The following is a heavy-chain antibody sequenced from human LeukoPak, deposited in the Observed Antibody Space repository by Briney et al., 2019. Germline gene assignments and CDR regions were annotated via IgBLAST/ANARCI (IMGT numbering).Heavy chain of an antibody. J-gene: IGHJ1*01. CDR3: AHTVTPRYFQF. V-gene: IGHV3-21*01. CDR1: GFTFSNYS. Sequence: PGGSLRLSCVASGFTFSNYSMAWVRQAPGKGLEWVSFISSSSSYIYYADSVKGRFTISRDNAKNSLYLQMNSLRTEDTALYYCAHTVTPRYFQFWGQGTLVTVSS. D-gene: IGHD4-17*01. CDR2: ISSSSSYI.